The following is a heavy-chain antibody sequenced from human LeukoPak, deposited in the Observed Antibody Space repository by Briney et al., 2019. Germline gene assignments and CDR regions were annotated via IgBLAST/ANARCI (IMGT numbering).Heavy chain of an antibody. J-gene: IGHJ6*02. CDR1: GFTFSSYA. Sequence: GGSLRLSCAASGFTFSSYAMSWVRQAPGKGLEWVSAISGSGGSTYYADSVKGRFTISRDNSKNTLYLQINSLRAEDTAVYYCATMTGNSVYYYYGMDVWGPGTTVTVSS. V-gene: IGHV3-23*01. CDR2: ISGSGGST. D-gene: IGHD4-23*01. CDR3: ATMTGNSVYYYYGMDV.